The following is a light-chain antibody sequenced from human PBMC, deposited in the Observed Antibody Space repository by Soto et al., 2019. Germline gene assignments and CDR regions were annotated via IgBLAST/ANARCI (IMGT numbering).Light chain of an antibody. Sequence: DIQMTQSPSSLAASVGDRVTITCRASQGTIDYLAWYQQKPGRAPKLLIYAASTLHSGVPYRFSGSGAGTDFTLTISSPQPEYVATYYCQKYNSAPRSFGQGTKVEIK. J-gene: IGKJ1*01. CDR1: QGTIDY. CDR3: QKYNSAPRS. V-gene: IGKV1-27*01. CDR2: AAS.